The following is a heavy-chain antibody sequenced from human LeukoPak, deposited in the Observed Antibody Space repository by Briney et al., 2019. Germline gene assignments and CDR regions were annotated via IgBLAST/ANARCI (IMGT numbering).Heavy chain of an antibody. V-gene: IGHV1-8*02. J-gene: IGHJ6*02. CDR2: MNPNSGNT. CDR3: ARRTQHDYYYYGMDV. D-gene: IGHD1-14*01. Sequence: ASVKVSCKASGGTFSSYAISWVRQAPGQGLEWMGWMNPNSGNTGYAQKFQGRVTMTRNTSISTAYMELSSLRSEDTAVYYCARRTQHDYYYYGMDVWGQGTTVTVSS. CDR1: GGTFSSYA.